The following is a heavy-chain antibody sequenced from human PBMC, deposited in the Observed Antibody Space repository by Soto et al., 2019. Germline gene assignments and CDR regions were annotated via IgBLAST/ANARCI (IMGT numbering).Heavy chain of an antibody. CDR2: IIPILGTA. D-gene: IGHD1-7*01. V-gene: IGHV1-69*11. Sequence: QVQLVQSGAEVKKPGSSVKVSCKGSGGTFSSYAISWVRQAPGQGLEWMGGIIPILGTAAYAQKFQGRVTVTADESTSTAYMELSSLRSEDTAVYYCASHGITGTWVYYYGMDVWGQGTTVTVSS. CDR1: GGTFSSYA. J-gene: IGHJ6*02. CDR3: ASHGITGTWVYYYGMDV.